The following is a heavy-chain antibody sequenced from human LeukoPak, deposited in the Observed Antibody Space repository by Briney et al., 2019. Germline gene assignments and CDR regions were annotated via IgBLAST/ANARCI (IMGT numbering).Heavy chain of an antibody. CDR3: ARGLRDYFDY. CDR2: INPSGDST. Sequence: ASVKVSCKASEYTFSSYYMHWGRQAPGQGLEWMGIINPSGDSTNYAQKFQGRVTMTRDTSTNTVYMYLSSLRSEDTAVYYCARGLRDYFDYWGQGTLVTVSS. D-gene: IGHD5/OR15-5a*01. J-gene: IGHJ4*02. V-gene: IGHV1-46*01. CDR1: EYTFSSYY.